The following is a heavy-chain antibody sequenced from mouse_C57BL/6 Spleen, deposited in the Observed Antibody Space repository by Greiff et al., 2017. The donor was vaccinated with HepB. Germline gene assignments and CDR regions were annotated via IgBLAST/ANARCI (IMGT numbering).Heavy chain of an antibody. D-gene: IGHD1-1*01. CDR3: ARDYGSSFFYWYFDV. CDR1: GYTFTSYD. J-gene: IGHJ1*03. CDR2: IYPRDGST. V-gene: IGHV1-85*01. Sequence: LVESGPELVKPGASVKLSCKASGYTFTSYDINWVKQRPGQGLEWIGWIYPRDGSTKYNEKFKGKATLTVDTSSSTAYMELHSLTSEDSAVYFCARDYGSSFFYWYFDVWGTGTTVTVSS.